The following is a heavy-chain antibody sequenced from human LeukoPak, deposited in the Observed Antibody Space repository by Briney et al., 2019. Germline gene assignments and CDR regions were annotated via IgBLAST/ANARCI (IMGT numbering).Heavy chain of an antibody. J-gene: IGHJ6*02. V-gene: IGHV3-30*03. CDR3: ARERAVAGRDYYYGMDV. CDR2: ISYDGSNK. D-gene: IGHD6-19*01. Sequence: GGSLRLSCAASGFTFSSYGMHWVRQAPGKGLEWVAVISYDGSNKYYADSVKGRFTISRDNSKNTLYLQMNSLRAEDTAVYYCARERAVAGRDYYYGMDVWGQGTTVTVSS. CDR1: GFTFSSYG.